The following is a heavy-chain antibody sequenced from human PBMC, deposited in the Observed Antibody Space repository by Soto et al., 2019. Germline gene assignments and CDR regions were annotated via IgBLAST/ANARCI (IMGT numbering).Heavy chain of an antibody. Sequence: QVQLVQSGAEVKKPGSSVKVSCKASGGTFSSYSINWVRQAPGQGLEWMGEIIPIFGTANYAQKCQGRVTMTADESTSTAYMELSSLSTEDNDVYYGARAGGMHSAGIDYWGQGTLVTVSS. CDR3: ARAGGMHSAGIDY. CDR2: IIPIFGTA. V-gene: IGHV1-69*01. D-gene: IGHD2-8*02. J-gene: IGHJ4*02. CDR1: GGTFSSYS.